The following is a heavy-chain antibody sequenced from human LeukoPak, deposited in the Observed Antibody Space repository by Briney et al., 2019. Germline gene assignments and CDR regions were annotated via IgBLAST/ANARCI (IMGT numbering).Heavy chain of an antibody. V-gene: IGHV3-33*08. D-gene: IGHD3-9*01. CDR2: IWYDGSNK. CDR1: GFTFSSYG. Sequence: GRSLRLSCAASGFTFSSYGMHWVRQAPGKGLEWVAVIWYDGSNKYYADSVKGRFTISRDNSQNTLYLQMNSLRADDTAVYYCARDGSDYDIDYWGQGTLVTVSS. J-gene: IGHJ4*02. CDR3: ARDGSDYDIDY.